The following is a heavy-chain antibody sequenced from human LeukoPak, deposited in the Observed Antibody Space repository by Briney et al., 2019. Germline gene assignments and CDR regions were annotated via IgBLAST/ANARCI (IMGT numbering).Heavy chain of an antibody. CDR1: GYSFTSYW. V-gene: IGHV5-10-1*01. Sequence: GESLRISCKGSGYSFTSYWISWVRQMPGKGLEWMGRIDPSDSCTNYSPSFQGHVTISADKSISTAYLQWSSLKASDTAMYYCAIAAAGYYYYGMDVWGKGTTVTVSS. D-gene: IGHD6-13*01. J-gene: IGHJ6*04. CDR3: AIAAAGYYYYGMDV. CDR2: IDPSDSCT.